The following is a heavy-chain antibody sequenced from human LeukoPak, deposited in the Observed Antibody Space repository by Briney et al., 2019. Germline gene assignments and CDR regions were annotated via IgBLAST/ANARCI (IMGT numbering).Heavy chain of an antibody. J-gene: IGHJ4*02. Sequence: GESLRLSCAASGFTFSSFGMNWVRQAPGKGLEWVGRINSKTDGGTTDYAAPVKGRFTISRDDSKNTLYLQMNSLKTEDTAVYYCTTDALYYYDSSGSLQTDYWGQGTLVT. CDR1: GFTFSSFG. CDR3: TTDALYYYDSSGSLQTDY. V-gene: IGHV3-15*01. D-gene: IGHD3-22*01. CDR2: INSKTDGGTT.